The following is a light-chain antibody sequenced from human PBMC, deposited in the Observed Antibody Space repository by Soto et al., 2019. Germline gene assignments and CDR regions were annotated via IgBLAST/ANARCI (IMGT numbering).Light chain of an antibody. CDR3: QQYHNWPIT. CDR2: DAS. V-gene: IGKV3-15*01. Sequence: EIVLTQSPATLSLFPGERATLSCRASQSIGRSLAWYQQKPGQAPRILMCDASTRATGISARFSGSGSGTEFTLTISSLQSEDFAVYYCQQYHNWPITFGQGTRLEIK. J-gene: IGKJ5*01. CDR1: QSIGRS.